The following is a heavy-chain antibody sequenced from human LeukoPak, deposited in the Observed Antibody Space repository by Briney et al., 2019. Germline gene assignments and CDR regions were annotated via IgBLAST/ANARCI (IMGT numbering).Heavy chain of an antibody. J-gene: IGHJ2*01. D-gene: IGHD6-13*01. CDR1: GFTFSSHA. CDR3: ARDLKEFSSSWNDWYFDL. Sequence: GGALRLSCAASGFTFSSHAMHWVRQAPGKGLEGLAVISYDGRAQYSADSVKGRFAISRDNSKDTLYLHMNSLRPDDTAVYYCARDLKEFSSSWNDWYFDLWGRGTLVTVPP. V-gene: IGHV3-30*09. CDR2: ISYDGRAQ.